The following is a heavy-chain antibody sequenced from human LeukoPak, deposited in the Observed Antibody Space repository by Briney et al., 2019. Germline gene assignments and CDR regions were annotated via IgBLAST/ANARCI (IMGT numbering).Heavy chain of an antibody. CDR2: IYYSGST. J-gene: IGHJ4*02. CDR1: GGSITNYY. CDR3: ARSSRGAAAGFDY. Sequence: SETLSLTCTVSGGSITNYYWSWIRQSPGKGLEWIGYIYYSGSTNYNPPFKSRVTISVDMSNNQFSLKLTSMTAADTAVYYCARSSRGAAAGFDYWGQGTLVTVSS. D-gene: IGHD6-13*01. V-gene: IGHV4-59*08.